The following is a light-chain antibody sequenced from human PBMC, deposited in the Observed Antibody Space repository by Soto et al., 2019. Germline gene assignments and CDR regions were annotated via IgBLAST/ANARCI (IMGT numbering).Light chain of an antibody. CDR2: KAS. V-gene: IGKV1-5*03. J-gene: IGKJ2*01. CDR1: QSISSW. Sequence: DIQMTQSPSTLSASVGDRVTITCRASQSISSWLAWYQQKPGKAPKLLIYKASSLESGVPSRFSGSGSGTEFSLTISSLQSEDFAVYYCQQYNNWPPKQYTFGQGTKLEIK. CDR3: QQYNNWPPKQYT.